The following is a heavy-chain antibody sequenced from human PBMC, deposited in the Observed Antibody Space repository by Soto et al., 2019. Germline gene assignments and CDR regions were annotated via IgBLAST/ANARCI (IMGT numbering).Heavy chain of an antibody. CDR1: GGSISNLY. J-gene: IGHJ4*02. Sequence: PSQTLSLTCTVSGGSISNLYWSWIGQPPGKGLEWIGYIYHSGSTYYNPSLKSRVTISVDRSKNQFSLKLSSVTAADTAVYYCARGGVDYYDSSGYYFSPYYFDYWGQGTLVTVSS. CDR2: IYHSGST. D-gene: IGHD3-22*01. V-gene: IGHV4-59*11. CDR3: ARGGVDYYDSSGYYFSPYYFDY.